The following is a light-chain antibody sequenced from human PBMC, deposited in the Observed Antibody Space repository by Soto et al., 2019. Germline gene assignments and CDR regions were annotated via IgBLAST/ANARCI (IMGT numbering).Light chain of an antibody. Sequence: DIQLTQSPSFLSASVGDRVTITCRASQGISSFLAWYQQQPGKAPNLLISGASTLRTGVPSRFSGSGSGTEFTLTISSLQPEDFATYYCQHLNTYPLTFGGGTKVEI. CDR2: GAS. CDR1: QGISSF. CDR3: QHLNTYPLT. J-gene: IGKJ4*01. V-gene: IGKV1-9*01.